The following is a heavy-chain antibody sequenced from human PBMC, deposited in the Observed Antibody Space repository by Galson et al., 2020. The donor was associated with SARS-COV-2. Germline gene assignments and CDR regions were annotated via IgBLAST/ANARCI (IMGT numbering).Heavy chain of an antibody. CDR2: INSAGSST. V-gene: IGHV3-74*01. CDR3: ARGTMVRGVILPRLGSNWFDP. CDR1: GFTFSSYW. Sequence: TGGSLRLSCAASGFTFSSYWMHWVRQAPGKGLVWVSRINSAGSSTSYADSVKGRFTISRDNAKNTLYLQMNSLRAEDTAVYYCARGTMVRGVILPRLGSNWFDPWGQGTLVTVSS. D-gene: IGHD3-10*01. J-gene: IGHJ5*02.